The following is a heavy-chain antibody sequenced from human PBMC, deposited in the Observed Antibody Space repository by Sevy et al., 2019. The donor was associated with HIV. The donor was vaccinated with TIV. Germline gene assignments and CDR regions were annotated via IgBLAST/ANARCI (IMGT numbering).Heavy chain of an antibody. CDR2: ISYDGSNK. CDR3: AKGVYYDFWSGYSFYMDV. J-gene: IGHJ6*03. Sequence: GGSLRLSCAASGFTFSTYGIHWVRQAPGKGLECVAVISYDGSNKYYGDSVKGRFTISRDNSKNRLYLQMNSLGVEDTAVYYCAKGVYYDFWSGYSFYMDVWGKGTTVTVSS. D-gene: IGHD3-3*01. CDR1: GFTFSTYG. V-gene: IGHV3-30*18.